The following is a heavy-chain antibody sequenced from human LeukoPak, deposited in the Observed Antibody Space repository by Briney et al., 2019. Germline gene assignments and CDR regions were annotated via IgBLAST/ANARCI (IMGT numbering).Heavy chain of an antibody. CDR1: GFTFSSNW. V-gene: IGHV3-7*01. D-gene: IGHD2-15*01. CDR2: IRQDGSDK. CDR3: ARDRDCGDGGCYPHFDY. J-gene: IGHJ4*02. Sequence: GGSLRLSCAASGFTFSSNWMSWVRQAPGKGLEWVANIRQDGSDKYYMDSVKGRFTISRDNAKNSLSLQMNSLRVEDAAVYYCARDRDCGDGGCYPHFDYWGQGVRVTVSS.